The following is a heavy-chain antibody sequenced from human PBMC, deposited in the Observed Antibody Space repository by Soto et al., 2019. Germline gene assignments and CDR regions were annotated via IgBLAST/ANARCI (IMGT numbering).Heavy chain of an antibody. J-gene: IGHJ6*02. CDR1: GGSISSSSYY. CDR3: ARVRFTLYSSGWYGWVYYYYGMDV. CDR2: IYYSGST. D-gene: IGHD6-19*01. Sequence: PSETLSLTRTVSGGSISSSSYYWGWIRQPPGKGLEWIGSIYYSGSTYYNPSLKSRVTISVDTSKNQFSLKLSSVTAADTAVYYCARVRFTLYSSGWYGWVYYYYGMDVWGQGTTVTVSS. V-gene: IGHV4-39*01.